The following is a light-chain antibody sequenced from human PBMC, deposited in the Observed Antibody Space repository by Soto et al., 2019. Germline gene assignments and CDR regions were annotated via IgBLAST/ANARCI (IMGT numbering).Light chain of an antibody. Sequence: DIQMTQSPSSLSASVGDRVTIACRAGQTISSNLNWYQQKPGKAPKLLIYAASTLLSGVPSRFSGSRSGTEFTLTISSLQPEDFATYYCQQSYGTPYTFGRGTKLEIK. V-gene: IGKV1-39*01. CDR1: QTISSN. CDR2: AAS. J-gene: IGKJ2*01. CDR3: QQSYGTPYT.